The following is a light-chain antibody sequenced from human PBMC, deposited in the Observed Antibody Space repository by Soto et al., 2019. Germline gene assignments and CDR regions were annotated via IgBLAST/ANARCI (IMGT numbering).Light chain of an antibody. J-gene: IGKJ1*01. Sequence: DIQMTQSPSSLSACVGDIVTITCRASQGIRHDLGWYQQKPGKAPKRLIYSASSLQSGVPSRFSGSGSGTEFTLTISSLQPEDFATYYCLQNNSYPVTFGQGTKVDIK. CDR3: LQNNSYPVT. CDR1: QGIRHD. CDR2: SAS. V-gene: IGKV1-17*01.